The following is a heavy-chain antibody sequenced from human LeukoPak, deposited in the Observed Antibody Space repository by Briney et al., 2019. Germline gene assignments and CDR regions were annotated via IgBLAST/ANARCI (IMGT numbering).Heavy chain of an antibody. CDR3: ARDTAMVLDEGFDY. Sequence: SETLSLTCAVYGGSFSDYYWSWIRQPPGEGLEWIGSIYYSGSTYYNPSLKSRVTISVDTSKNQFSLKLSSVTAADTAVYYCARDTAMVLDEGFDYWGQGTLVTVSS. V-gene: IGHV4-34*01. D-gene: IGHD5-18*01. CDR2: IYYSGST. CDR1: GGSFSDYY. J-gene: IGHJ4*02.